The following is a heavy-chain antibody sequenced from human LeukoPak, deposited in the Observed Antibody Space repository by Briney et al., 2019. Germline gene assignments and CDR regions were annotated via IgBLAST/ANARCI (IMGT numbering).Heavy chain of an antibody. Sequence: GGSLRLSCAASGFTVSSNYMSWVRQAPGKGLEWVSVIYSGGSTYYADSVKGRFTIFRDNSKNTLYLQMNSLRAEDTAVYYCARTQQLVRSLDYWGQGTLVTVSS. J-gene: IGHJ4*02. CDR3: ARTQQLVRSLDY. V-gene: IGHV3-53*01. CDR2: IYSGGST. D-gene: IGHD6-13*01. CDR1: GFTVSSNY.